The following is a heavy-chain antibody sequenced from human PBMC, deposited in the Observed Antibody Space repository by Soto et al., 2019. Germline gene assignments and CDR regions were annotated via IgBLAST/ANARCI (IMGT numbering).Heavy chain of an antibody. J-gene: IGHJ4*02. V-gene: IGHV4-4*07. CDR2: VYSSGTT. CDR3: ARDIGSYAYGEGY. Sequence: PSETLSLTCSVSGGSIHSYWWSWIRQPAGKGLEWIGRVYSSGTTDYNPSLNSRATMAVETSRNQFSLKLSSVTAADTAVYYCARDIGSYAYGEGYWGQGIQVTVSS. D-gene: IGHD3-10*01. CDR1: GGSIHSYW.